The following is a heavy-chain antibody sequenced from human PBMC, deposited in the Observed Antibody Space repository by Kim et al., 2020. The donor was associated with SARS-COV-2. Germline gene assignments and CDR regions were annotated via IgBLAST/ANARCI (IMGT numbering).Heavy chain of an antibody. Sequence: ASVKVSCKASGYTFTSYAMNWVRQAPGQGLEWMGWINTNTGNPTYAQGFTGRFVFSLDTSVSTAYLQISSLKAEDTAVYYCAREVVLLWFGEGNAFDIWGQGTMVTVSS. D-gene: IGHD3-10*01. V-gene: IGHV7-4-1*02. CDR3: AREVVLLWFGEGNAFDI. CDR2: INTNTGNP. J-gene: IGHJ3*02. CDR1: GYTFTSYA.